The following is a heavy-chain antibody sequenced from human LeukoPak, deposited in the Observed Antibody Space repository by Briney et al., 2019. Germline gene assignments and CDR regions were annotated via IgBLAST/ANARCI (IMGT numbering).Heavy chain of an antibody. Sequence: GASVKVSCKASGYTFTSYGISWVRQAPGQGLEWMGWISAYNGNTNYAQKLQGRVTMTTDTSTSTAYMELRSLRSEDTAVYYCARDADIVVVPAAYFDYWGRGTLVTVSS. V-gene: IGHV1-18*01. CDR1: GYTFTSYG. J-gene: IGHJ4*02. CDR2: ISAYNGNT. CDR3: ARDADIVVVPAAYFDY. D-gene: IGHD2-2*01.